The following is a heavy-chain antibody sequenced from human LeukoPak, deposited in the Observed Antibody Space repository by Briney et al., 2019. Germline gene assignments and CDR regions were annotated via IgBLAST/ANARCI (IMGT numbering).Heavy chain of an antibody. CDR3: AREGSSFGGYERLDY. D-gene: IGHD5-12*01. Sequence: GGSLRLSCTPSGFTFSSHAMSWVRQAPGKGLEWVSGISGNGAGTYYGDSVKGRFTISRDNSKNTLYLQMNSLRVEDTAVYYCAREGSSFGGYERLDYWGQGALVTVSS. V-gene: IGHV3-23*02. CDR1: GFTFSSHA. J-gene: IGHJ4*02. CDR2: ISGNGAGT.